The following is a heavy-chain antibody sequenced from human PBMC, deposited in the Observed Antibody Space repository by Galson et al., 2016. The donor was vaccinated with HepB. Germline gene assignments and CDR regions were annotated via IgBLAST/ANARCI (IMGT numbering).Heavy chain of an antibody. CDR1: DGSIRSSSFS. Sequence: SETLSLTCTVSDGSIRSSSFSWGWIRQPPGKGLEWIGRIYSSGGTNYNPSLRGRFTISLDTAKNQLSLKLSSVNAADTAMYYCATATILPAAMGFGWFDPWGQGTLLTVSS. J-gene: IGHJ5*02. D-gene: IGHD2-2*01. CDR2: IYSSGGT. CDR3: ATATILPAAMGFGWFDP. V-gene: IGHV4-61*05.